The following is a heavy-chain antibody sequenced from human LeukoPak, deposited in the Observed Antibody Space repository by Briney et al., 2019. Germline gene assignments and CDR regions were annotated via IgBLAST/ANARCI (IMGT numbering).Heavy chain of an antibody. CDR1: GYTFTSYG. D-gene: IGHD6-19*01. J-gene: IGHJ4*02. CDR2: ISAYNGNT. Sequence: ASVKVSCKASGYTFTSYGISWARQAPGQGLEWMGWISAYNGNTNYAQKLQGRVTTTTDTSTSTAYMELRSLRSDDTAVYYCARRIAVAVLNSYYFDYWGQGTLVTVSS. V-gene: IGHV1-18*01. CDR3: ARRIAVAVLNSYYFDY.